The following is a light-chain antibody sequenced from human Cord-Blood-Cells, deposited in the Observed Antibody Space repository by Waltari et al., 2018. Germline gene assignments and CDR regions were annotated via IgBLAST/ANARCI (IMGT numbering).Light chain of an antibody. V-gene: IGLV2-11*01. CDR1: SSDVGGYNY. Sequence: QSALTQPRSVSGSPGQSVTISCTGTSSDVGGYNYVSWYQQHPGKAPKLMIYDVSKRPSGVPDRFSCSKSGNTASLTISGLQAEDEADYYCCSYAGSFHVVFGGGTKLTIL. CDR3: CSYAGSFHVV. J-gene: IGLJ2*01. CDR2: DVS.